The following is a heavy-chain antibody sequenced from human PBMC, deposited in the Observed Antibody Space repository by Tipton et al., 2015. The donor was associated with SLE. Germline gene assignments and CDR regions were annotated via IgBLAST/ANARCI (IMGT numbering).Heavy chain of an antibody. J-gene: IGHJ4*02. D-gene: IGHD6-19*01. CDR1: GFMFSTYA. CDR3: AKHRGAVTGPLDF. CDR2: IFSGGGT. V-gene: IGHV3-23*03. Sequence: GSLRLSCAASGFMFSTYAMTWVRQAPGKGLEWVSVIFSGGGTDYADSVKGRFTISGDNSKNTVYLQMNSLTIEDTAVYYCAKHRGAVTGPLDFWGQGTLVTVSS.